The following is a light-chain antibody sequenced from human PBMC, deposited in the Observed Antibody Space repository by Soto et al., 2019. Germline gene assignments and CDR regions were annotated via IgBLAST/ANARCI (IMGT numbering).Light chain of an antibody. V-gene: IGKV1-39*01. CDR2: AAS. CDR3: QQSYSTPQT. J-gene: IGKJ1*01. Sequence: IQMTHSPSSLSASVGERFTISCLASQSISSYLNWYQQKPGKAPKLLIYAASSLQSGVPSRFSGSGSGTDFTLTISSLQPEDFATYYCQQSYSTPQTFGQGTKVDIK. CDR1: QSISSY.